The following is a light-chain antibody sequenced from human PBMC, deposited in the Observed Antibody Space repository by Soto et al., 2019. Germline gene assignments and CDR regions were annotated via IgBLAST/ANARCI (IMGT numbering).Light chain of an antibody. CDR3: LQVKRFPRT. CDR1: QSVSSN. Sequence: EVVMTQSPATLSVSPGERATLSCRASQSVSSNLAWYQQKPGQAPRXLIYGASTRATGVPARFSVSWYGTAGNLTLHTLQTEDGSTYDGLQVKRFPRTFGQGTKVDIK. V-gene: IGKV3-15*01. CDR2: GAS. J-gene: IGKJ1*01.